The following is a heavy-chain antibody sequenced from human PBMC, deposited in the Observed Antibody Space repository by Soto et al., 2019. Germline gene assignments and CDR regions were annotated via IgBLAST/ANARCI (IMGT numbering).Heavy chain of an antibody. Sequence: GASVKVSCKASGYTFTSYGISWVRQAPGQGLEWMGWISAYNGNTNYAQKLQGRVTMTTDTSTSTAYMELRSLRSDDTAVYYCAAPLVVVPAAYHAFDIWGQGTMVTVSS. V-gene: IGHV1-18*01. CDR2: ISAYNGNT. J-gene: IGHJ3*02. CDR3: AAPLVVVPAAYHAFDI. D-gene: IGHD2-2*01. CDR1: GYTFTSYG.